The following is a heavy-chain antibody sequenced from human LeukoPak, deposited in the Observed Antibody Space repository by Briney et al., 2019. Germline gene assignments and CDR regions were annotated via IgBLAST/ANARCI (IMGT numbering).Heavy chain of an antibody. CDR3: ATGPYYYDSGSYHPPDY. J-gene: IGHJ4*02. D-gene: IGHD3-10*01. CDR2: LDPEDGET. CDR1: GYTLTELS. V-gene: IGHV1-24*01. Sequence: ASVKVSCKVSGYTLTELSMHWVRQAPGKGLEWMGGLDPEDGETIYAQKFQGRVTMTEDTSTDTAYMELSSLRSEDTAVYYCATGPYYYDSGSYHPPDYWGQGTLVTVSS.